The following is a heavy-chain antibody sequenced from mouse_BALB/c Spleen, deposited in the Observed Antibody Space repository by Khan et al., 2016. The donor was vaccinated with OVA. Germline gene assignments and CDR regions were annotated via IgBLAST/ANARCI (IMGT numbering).Heavy chain of an antibody. D-gene: IGHD1-1*01. Sequence: QVQLQQSGAELMKPGASVKISCKATGYTFSSYWIAWVKQRPGHGLEWIGEILHGSGRNNYNEKFKGKATFTADTSSNTAYMQLSNLNSDDSADYYCARENDYGSSSWFGYWGQGTLVTVSA. CDR2: ILHGSGRN. CDR1: GYTFSSYW. V-gene: IGHV1-9*01. J-gene: IGHJ3*01. CDR3: ARENDYGSSSWFGY.